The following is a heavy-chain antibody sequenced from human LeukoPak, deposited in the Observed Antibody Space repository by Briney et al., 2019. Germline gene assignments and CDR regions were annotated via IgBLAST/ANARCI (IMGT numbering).Heavy chain of an antibody. Sequence: SETLSLTCTVSGGSISSSSYYWGWIRQPPGKGLEWIGSIYYSGSTYYNPSLKSRVTISVDTSKNQFSLKLSSVTAADTAVYYCARDLYYYDSSGHNYYMDVWGKGTTVTVSS. CDR2: IYYSGST. CDR1: GGSISSSSYY. J-gene: IGHJ6*03. CDR3: ARDLYYYDSSGHNYYMDV. V-gene: IGHV4-39*07. D-gene: IGHD3-22*01.